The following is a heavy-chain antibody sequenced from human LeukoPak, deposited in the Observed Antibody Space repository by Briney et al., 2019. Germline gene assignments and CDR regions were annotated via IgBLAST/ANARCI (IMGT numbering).Heavy chain of an antibody. Sequence: SETLSLTCAVYGGSFSGYYWSWIRQPPGKGLEWIGEINHSGSTNYNPSLKSRGTISVDTSKNPFSLKLSSVTAADTAVYSCARPYSSSSPSWFDPWGQGTLVPVSS. J-gene: IGHJ5*02. D-gene: IGHD6-6*01. CDR1: GGSFSGYY. CDR2: INHSGST. CDR3: ARPYSSSSPSWFDP. V-gene: IGHV4-34*01.